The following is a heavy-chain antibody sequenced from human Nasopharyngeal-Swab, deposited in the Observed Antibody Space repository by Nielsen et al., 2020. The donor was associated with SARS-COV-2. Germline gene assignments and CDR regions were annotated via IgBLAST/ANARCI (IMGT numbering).Heavy chain of an antibody. D-gene: IGHD6-19*01. CDR2: ISANNGNT. V-gene: IGHV1-18*01. Sequence: ASVKVSCKASGYTFTRYGLSWVRQAPGQGLEWVGWISANNGNTNYAQKFRGRVTMTTDTSTSTAYMELRSLRSDDTAIYYCARDQWLVHYFDYWGQGTLVTVSS. CDR3: ARDQWLVHYFDY. J-gene: IGHJ4*02. CDR1: GYTFTRYG.